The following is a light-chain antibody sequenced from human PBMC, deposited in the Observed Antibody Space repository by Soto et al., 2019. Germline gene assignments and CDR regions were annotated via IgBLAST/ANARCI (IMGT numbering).Light chain of an antibody. CDR3: ASYAGSNMGV. CDR2: EVN. J-gene: IGLJ1*01. V-gene: IGLV2-8*01. Sequence: QSALTQPPSASGSPGQSVTISCTGTSSDVGGYKYVSWYQQHPGKAPKLMIYEVNKRPSGVPDRFSGSKSGSTASLTVSGLQAEDDADYYCASYAGSNMGVFGTGTKVTVL. CDR1: SSDVGGYKY.